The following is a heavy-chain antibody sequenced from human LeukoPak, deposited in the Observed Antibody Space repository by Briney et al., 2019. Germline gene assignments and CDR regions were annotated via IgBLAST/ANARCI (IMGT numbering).Heavy chain of an antibody. V-gene: IGHV3-30-3*01. Sequence: PGGSLRLSCAASGFTFSSYAMHWVRQAPGKGLEWVAVISYDGSNKYYADSVKGRFTISRDNAKNSLHLQMNSLRAEDTAVYYCARDYYDSSGYYYLSYWGQGTLVTVSS. J-gene: IGHJ4*02. CDR1: GFTFSSYA. CDR3: ARDYYDSSGYYYLSY. D-gene: IGHD3-22*01. CDR2: ISYDGSNK.